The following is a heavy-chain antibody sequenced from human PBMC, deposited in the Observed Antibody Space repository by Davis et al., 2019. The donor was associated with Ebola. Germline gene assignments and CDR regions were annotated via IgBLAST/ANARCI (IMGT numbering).Heavy chain of an antibody. CDR3: ARSIAAAVLGWIDY. D-gene: IGHD6-13*01. V-gene: IGHV3-74*01. J-gene: IGHJ4*02. CDR2: INSDGSST. Sequence: HTGGSLRLSCAASGFTFSSYWMHWVRQAPGKGLVWVSRINSDGSSTSYADSVKGRFTISRDNSKNTLYLQMNSLRAEDTAVYYCARSIAAAVLGWIDYWGQGTLVTVSS. CDR1: GFTFSSYW.